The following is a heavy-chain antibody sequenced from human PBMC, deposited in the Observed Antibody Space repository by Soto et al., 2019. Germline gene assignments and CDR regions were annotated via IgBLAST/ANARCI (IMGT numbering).Heavy chain of an antibody. V-gene: IGHV4-34*01. CDR3: ARSAVDDGYYYGMDV. D-gene: IGHD4-17*01. CDR1: GGSFSGYY. Sequence: SETLSLTCAVYGGSFSGYYWSWIRQPPGKGLEWIGEINHSGSTNYNPSLKSRVTISVDTSKNQFSLKLSSVTAADTAVYYCARSAVDDGYYYGMDVWGQGNTVTVSS. CDR2: INHSGST. J-gene: IGHJ6*02.